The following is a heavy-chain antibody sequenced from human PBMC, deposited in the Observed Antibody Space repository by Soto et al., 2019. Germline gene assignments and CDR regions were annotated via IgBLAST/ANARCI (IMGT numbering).Heavy chain of an antibody. D-gene: IGHD3-10*01. J-gene: IGHJ6*02. CDR2: IYYSGST. Sequence: TLSLTCTVSGGSISSYYWSWIRQPPGKGLEWIGYIYYSGSTNYNPSLKSRVTISVDTSKNQFSLKLSSVTAADTAVYYCARFRSSEKHMDVWGQGTTVTVSS. CDR1: GGSISSYY. V-gene: IGHV4-59*01. CDR3: ARFRSSEKHMDV.